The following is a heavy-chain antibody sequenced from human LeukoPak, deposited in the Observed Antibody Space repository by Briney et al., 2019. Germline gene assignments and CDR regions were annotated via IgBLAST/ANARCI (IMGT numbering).Heavy chain of an antibody. CDR2: IYSSGST. D-gene: IGHD6-19*01. CDR3: ARAKVNSSGWYTEV. J-gene: IGHJ4*02. V-gene: IGHV4-61*02. Sequence: SQTLSLTCTVSGGSISSGSYYWSWIRQPAGKGLEWIGRIYSSGSTNYNPSLKSRVTISLDTSKNQFSLKLSSVTAADTAVYYCARAKVNSSGWYTEVWGQGTLVTVSS. CDR1: GGSISSGSYY.